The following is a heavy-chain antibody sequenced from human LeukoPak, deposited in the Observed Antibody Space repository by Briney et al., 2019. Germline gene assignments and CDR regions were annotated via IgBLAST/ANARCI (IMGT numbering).Heavy chain of an antibody. D-gene: IGHD3-22*01. CDR2: INSDGSST. CDR1: GFTFSSYG. CDR3: ARGDPSWGVVVISEAHY. Sequence: GSLRLSCAASGFTFSSYGMHWVRQAPGKGLVWVSRINSDGSSTSYADSVKGRFTISRDNAKNTLHLQMNSLRVEDTAVYYCARGDPSWGVVVISEAHYWGQGTLVTVSS. V-gene: IGHV3-74*01. J-gene: IGHJ4*02.